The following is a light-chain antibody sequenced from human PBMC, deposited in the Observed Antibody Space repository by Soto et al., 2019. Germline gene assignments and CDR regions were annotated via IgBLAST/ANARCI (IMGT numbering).Light chain of an antibody. CDR3: QQGHNWPLT. J-gene: IGKJ2*01. V-gene: IGKV3-15*01. CDR2: SAS. CDR1: QSISTE. Sequence: EIAMTQSPATLSVSPGERATLSCRASQSISTEIAWYQQIPDQPPRLLIYSASNRATGVPARFTGSGSGSEFTLTISGLQSEDFAIYYCQQGHNWPLTFGQGTRLEI.